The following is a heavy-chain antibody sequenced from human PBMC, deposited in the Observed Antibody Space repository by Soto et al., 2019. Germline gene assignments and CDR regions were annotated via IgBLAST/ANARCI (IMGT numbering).Heavy chain of an antibody. CDR3: ARRYCISTSCHYYGMDV. CDR1: GGSISSGDYY. Sequence: SETLSLTCTVSGGSISSGDYYWSWIRQPPGKGLEWIGYIYYSGSTYYNPSLKSRVTISVDTSKNQFSLKLSSVTAADTAVYYCARRYCISTSCHYYGMDVWGQGTTVTVS. J-gene: IGHJ6*02. V-gene: IGHV4-30-4*01. D-gene: IGHD2-2*01. CDR2: IYYSGST.